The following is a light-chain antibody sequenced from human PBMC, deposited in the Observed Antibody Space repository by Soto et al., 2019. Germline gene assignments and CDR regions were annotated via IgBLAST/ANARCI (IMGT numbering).Light chain of an antibody. CDR3: QQYDSSPLT. CDR2: GAS. V-gene: IGKV3-20*01. J-gene: IGKJ4*01. CDR1: QSVSSSY. Sequence: EIVLTQSPGTLSLSPGERATLSCRASQSVSSSYLAWYKQKPGQAPRLLIYGASSRATGIPDRFSGSGSGTDFTLTISILEPEDLAVYYCQQYDSSPLTVGGGTKGEI.